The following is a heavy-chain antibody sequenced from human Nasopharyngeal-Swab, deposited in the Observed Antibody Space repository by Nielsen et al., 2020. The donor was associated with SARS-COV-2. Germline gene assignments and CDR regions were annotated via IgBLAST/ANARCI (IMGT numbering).Heavy chain of an antibody. J-gene: IGHJ4*02. D-gene: IGHD5-24*01. CDR2: ISSSSSYI. CDR1: GFTFSSYS. CDR3: ASERWLQSSFDY. V-gene: IGHV3-21*01. Sequence: GESLKISCAASGFTFSSYSMNWVRQAPGKGLEWVSSISSSSSYIYYADSVKGRFTISRDNAKNSLYLQMNSLRAEDTAVYYCASERWLQSSFDYWGQGTLVTVSS.